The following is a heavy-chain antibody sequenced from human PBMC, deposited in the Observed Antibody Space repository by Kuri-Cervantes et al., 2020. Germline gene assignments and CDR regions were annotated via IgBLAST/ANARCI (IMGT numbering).Heavy chain of an antibody. D-gene: IGHD4-11*01. Sequence: ESLKISCAVYGGSFSGYYWSWIRQPPGKGLEWIGEINHSGSTNYNPSLKSRVTISVDTSKNQFSLELSSVTAADTAVYYCARVQASYYYYYYMDVRGKGTTVTVSS. CDR3: ARVQASYYYYYYMDV. V-gene: IGHV4-34*01. CDR1: GGSFSGYY. CDR2: INHSGST. J-gene: IGHJ6*03.